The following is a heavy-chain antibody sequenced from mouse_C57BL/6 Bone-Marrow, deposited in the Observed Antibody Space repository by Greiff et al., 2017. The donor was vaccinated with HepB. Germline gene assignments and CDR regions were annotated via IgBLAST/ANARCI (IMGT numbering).Heavy chain of an antibody. J-gene: IGHJ2*01. CDR2: INPNNGGT. CDR1: GYTFTDYY. Sequence: EVQLQQSGPELVKPGASVKISCKASGYTFTDYYMNWVKQSHGKSLEWIGDINPNNGGTSYNQKFKGKATLTVDKSSSTAYMELRSLTSEDSAVYYGARSIATGCCDFWDRGTTLTVSS. D-gene: IGHD1-2*01. CDR3: ARSIATGCCDF. V-gene: IGHV1-26*01.